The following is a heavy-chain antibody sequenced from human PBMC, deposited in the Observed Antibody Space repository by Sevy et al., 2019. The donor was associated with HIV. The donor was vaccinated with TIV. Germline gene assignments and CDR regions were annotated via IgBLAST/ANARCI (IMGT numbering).Heavy chain of an antibody. J-gene: IGHJ4*02. V-gene: IGHV4-34*01. CDR3: ARGPLRYCTNGVCYTKGANFDY. CDR2: INHSGST. Sequence: ETLSLTCAVYGGSFGGYYWSWIRQPPGKGLEWIGEINHSGSTNYNPSLKSRVTISVDTSKNQFSLKLSSVTAADTAVYYCARGPLRYCTNGVCYTKGANFDYWGQGPLVTVSS. D-gene: IGHD2-8*01. CDR1: GGSFGGYY.